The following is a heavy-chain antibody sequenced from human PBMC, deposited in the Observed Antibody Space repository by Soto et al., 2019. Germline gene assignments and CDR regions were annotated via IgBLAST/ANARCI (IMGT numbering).Heavy chain of an antibody. Sequence: QVQLVESGGGVVQPGRSLRLSCAASGFTFSSYGMHWVRQAPGKGLEWVAVISYDGSNKYYADSVKGRFTISRDNSKNTLYLQMNSLRAEDTAVYYCAKDRSSSAYGSLILFYWGQGTLVTVSS. CDR2: ISYDGSNK. CDR3: AKDRSSSAYGSLILFY. V-gene: IGHV3-30*18. CDR1: GFTFSSYG. D-gene: IGHD6-6*01. J-gene: IGHJ4*02.